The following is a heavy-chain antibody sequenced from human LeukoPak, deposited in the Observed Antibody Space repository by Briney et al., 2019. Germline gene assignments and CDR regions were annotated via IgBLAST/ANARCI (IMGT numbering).Heavy chain of an antibody. CDR2: VKKDGTDK. Sequence: GGSLRLSCAASGFTFSTYWMSWVRQAPGKGLEWVANVKKDGTDKYYVDSVKGRFTISRDNAKNSLYLQMNSLRAEDTAVYYCARGSVAGTYWGQGTLVTVSS. V-gene: IGHV3-7*01. CDR3: ARGSVAGTY. J-gene: IGHJ4*02. D-gene: IGHD6-19*01. CDR1: GFTFSTYW.